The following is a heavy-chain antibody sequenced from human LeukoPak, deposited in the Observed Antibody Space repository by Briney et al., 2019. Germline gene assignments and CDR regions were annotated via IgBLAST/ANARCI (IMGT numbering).Heavy chain of an antibody. D-gene: IGHD3-10*01. V-gene: IGHV4-4*07. CDR2: IYTSGST. CDR1: GGSISSYY. J-gene: IGHJ6*03. Sequence: SETLSLTCTVSGGSISSYYWSWIRQPAGKGLEWIGRIYTSGSTNYNPSLKSRVTMSVDTSKNQFSLKLSSVTAADTAVYYCARGTYYYGSGTIYYYYMDVWGKGTTDTVSS. CDR3: ARGTYYYGSGTIYYYYMDV.